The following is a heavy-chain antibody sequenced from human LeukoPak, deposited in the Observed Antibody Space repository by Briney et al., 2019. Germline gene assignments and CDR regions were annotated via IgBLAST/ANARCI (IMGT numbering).Heavy chain of an antibody. Sequence: GGSLRLSCAASGFAFSSYNMNWVRQAPGKGLEWISYIGSSGSPTHYADSVGGRFTISRDNAKNSLYLQMNSLRDEDTAVYYCASDSRAPFDYWGQGTLVTVSS. V-gene: IGHV3-48*02. CDR2: IGSSGSPT. CDR1: GFAFSSYN. J-gene: IGHJ4*02. D-gene: IGHD6-13*01. CDR3: ASDSRAPFDY.